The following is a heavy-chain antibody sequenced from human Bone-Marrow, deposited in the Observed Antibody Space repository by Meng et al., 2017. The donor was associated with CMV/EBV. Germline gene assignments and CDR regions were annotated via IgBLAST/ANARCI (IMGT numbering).Heavy chain of an antibody. D-gene: IGHD6-19*01. V-gene: IGHV1-2*02. CDR2: INPNSGGT. Sequence: ASVKVSCKAFGYSFTDYYMHWVRQAPGQGLEWMGWINPNSGGTNYAQKFQGRVTMTRDTSISTAYMELSRLRSDDTAVYYCARVPRVGSGWYYFDYWGQGTLVTVSS. J-gene: IGHJ4*02. CDR1: GYSFTDYY. CDR3: ARVPRVGSGWYYFDY.